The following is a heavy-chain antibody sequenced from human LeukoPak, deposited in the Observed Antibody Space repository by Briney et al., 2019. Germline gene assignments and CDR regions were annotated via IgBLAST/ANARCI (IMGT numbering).Heavy chain of an antibody. D-gene: IGHD5-18*01. CDR2: ISGSGGST. CDR3: AKDLGGDTAMADFDY. V-gene: IGHV3-23*01. J-gene: IGHJ4*02. CDR1: GFTFSSYG. Sequence: GGSLRLSCAASGFTFSSYGMSWVRQAPGKGLEWVSAISGSGGSTYYADSVKGRFTISRDNSKNTLYLQMNSLRAEDTAVYYCAKDLGGDTAMADFDYWGQGTLVTVSS.